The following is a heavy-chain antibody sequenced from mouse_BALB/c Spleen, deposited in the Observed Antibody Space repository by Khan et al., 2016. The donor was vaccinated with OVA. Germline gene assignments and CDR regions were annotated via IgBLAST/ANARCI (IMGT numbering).Heavy chain of an antibody. CDR1: GYSITSEYA. D-gene: IGHD2-4*01. CDR3: ARKDYYDYDPFPY. Sequence: EVQLQESGPGLVKPSQSLSLTCTVTGYSITSEYAWNWIRPFPENKLEWMGYINYSGNTSFNPSLKSRASITRDTSKNQFFLQLNSVTTEDTATYYCARKDYYDYDPFPYWGQGTLVTVSA. J-gene: IGHJ3*01. CDR2: INYSGNT. V-gene: IGHV3-2*02.